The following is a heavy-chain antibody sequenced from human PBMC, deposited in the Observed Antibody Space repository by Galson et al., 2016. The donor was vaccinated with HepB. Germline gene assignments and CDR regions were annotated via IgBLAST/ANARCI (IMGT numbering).Heavy chain of an antibody. CDR3: ARGETTADNWFDP. D-gene: IGHD1-1*01. CDR1: GGSIDSGGYY. V-gene: IGHV4-31*03. CDR2: IYYSGAT. Sequence: TLSLTCTVSGGSIDSGGYYWTWIRQRPGKGPEWIGHIYYSGATYYNPSLTSRVSISMDTSKNQFSLKVTSVTAADTAVYYCARGETTADNWFDPWGQGTLVTVSS. J-gene: IGHJ5*02.